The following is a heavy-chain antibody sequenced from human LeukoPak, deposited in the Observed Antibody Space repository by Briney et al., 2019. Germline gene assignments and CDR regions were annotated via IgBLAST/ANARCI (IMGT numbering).Heavy chain of an antibody. J-gene: IGHJ6*04. D-gene: IGHD2-2*01. Sequence: SQTLSLTCAVSGGSISSGGYSWSWIRQPPGKGLEWIGYIYQSGSTYYNPSLKSRVTISVDRSKNQFSLKLSSVTAADTAVYYCARAARSIYYYGMDVWGKGTTVTVSS. CDR1: GGSISSGGYS. V-gene: IGHV4-30-2*01. CDR2: IYQSGST. CDR3: ARAARSIYYYGMDV.